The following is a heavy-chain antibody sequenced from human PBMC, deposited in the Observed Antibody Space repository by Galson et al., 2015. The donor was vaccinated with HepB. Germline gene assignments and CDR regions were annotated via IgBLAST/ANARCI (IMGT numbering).Heavy chain of an antibody. CDR3: ASSSDPTRNWQFDP. CDR1: GLIVSNNY. Sequence: SLRLSCAASGLIVSNNYMTWVRQAPGKGLEWVSLIYGGGDTTYADSVRGRFTISRDISKSTLYVQMTSLTTEDTAVYYCASSSDPTRNWQFDPRGRGTLVIVSS. J-gene: IGHJ2*01. V-gene: IGHV3-66*02. CDR2: IYGGGDT. D-gene: IGHD6-19*01.